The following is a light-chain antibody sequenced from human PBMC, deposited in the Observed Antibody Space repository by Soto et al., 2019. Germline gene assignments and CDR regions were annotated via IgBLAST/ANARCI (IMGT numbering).Light chain of an antibody. J-gene: IGKJ5*01. Sequence: DIQITQSPSSLSASVGDRVTITCRASQSISSYLNWYQQKPGKAPKLLIYKASILEGGVPSRFSGSGSGTDFSLTISSLQPEDFATYYCQQANSFPPDFGQGTRLEIK. V-gene: IGKV1-39*01. CDR2: KAS. CDR1: QSISSY. CDR3: QQANSFPPD.